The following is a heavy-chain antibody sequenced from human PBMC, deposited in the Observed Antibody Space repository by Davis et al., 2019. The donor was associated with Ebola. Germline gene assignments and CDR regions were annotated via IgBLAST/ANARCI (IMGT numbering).Heavy chain of an antibody. CDR1: GFTFSSYS. D-gene: IGHD2/OR15-2a*01. V-gene: IGHV3-21*01. Sequence: GESLKISCAASGFTFSSYSMNWVRQAPGKGLEWVSSISSSSSYIYYADSVKGRFTISRDNAKNSLYLQMNSLRDEDTAVYYCVRDRDFSFDQWGRGILVTVSS. CDR3: VRDRDFSFDQ. J-gene: IGHJ4*02. CDR2: ISSSSSYI.